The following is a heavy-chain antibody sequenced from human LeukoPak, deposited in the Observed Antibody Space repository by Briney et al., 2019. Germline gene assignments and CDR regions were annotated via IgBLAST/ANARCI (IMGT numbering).Heavy chain of an antibody. Sequence: GGSLRLSCAASGFTFSSYSMNWVRQAPGKGLEWVSYISSSRSTIYYADSVKGRFTISRDNAKNSLYLQMNSLRDEDTAVYYCSRPLYSSSSRMKRGGVVDYWGQGTLVTVSS. D-gene: IGHD6-6*01. CDR2: ISSSRSTI. V-gene: IGHV3-48*02. J-gene: IGHJ4*02. CDR3: SRPLYSSSSRMKRGGVVDY. CDR1: GFTFSSYS.